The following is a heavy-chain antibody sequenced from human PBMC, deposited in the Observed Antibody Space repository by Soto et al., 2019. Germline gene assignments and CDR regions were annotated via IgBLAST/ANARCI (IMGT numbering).Heavy chain of an antibody. CDR2: INWDGYSI. J-gene: IGHJ6*02. Sequence: GGSLRLSCVASGFNFDDHVMHWVRQVPGKGLEWVGHINWDGYSIGYGGSVRGRFTISRDNAKNTLYLQMNSLRREDTALYYCARSWSGSTSGRVDVWGQGTTVTVSS. V-gene: IGHV3-9*01. D-gene: IGHD3-3*01. CDR1: GFNFDDHV. CDR3: ARSWSGSTSGRVDV.